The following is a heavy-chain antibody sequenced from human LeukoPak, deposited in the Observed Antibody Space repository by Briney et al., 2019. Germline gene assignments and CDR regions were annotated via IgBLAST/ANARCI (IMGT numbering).Heavy chain of an antibody. CDR1: GGSISSYY. V-gene: IGHV4-59*08. J-gene: IGHJ5*02. Sequence: PSETLSLTCTVSGGSISSYYWNWIRQPPGKGLEWIGYIYYSGSTNYNPSLKSRVTISVDTSKNQFSLKLSSVTAADTAVYYCARHSYPNWFDPWGQGTLVTVSS. CDR2: IYYSGST. CDR3: ARHSYPNWFDP.